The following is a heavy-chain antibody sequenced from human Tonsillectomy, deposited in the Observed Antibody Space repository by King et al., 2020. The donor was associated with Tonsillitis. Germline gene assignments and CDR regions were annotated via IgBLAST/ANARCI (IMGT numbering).Heavy chain of an antibody. CDR3: ARRGDSSGYRRAFDV. Sequence: QLQESGPGLVKPSETLSLICSVSVASMTDSYWGWIRQPPEKGLEWIGYMYHNGNPDYNPSLKGRFTMSVDTSKNQFSLKLSSVTAADTAIYYCARRGDSSGYRRAFDVWGQGTMVTVSS. CDR2: MYHNGNP. D-gene: IGHD3-22*01. V-gene: IGHV4-59*08. J-gene: IGHJ3*01. CDR1: VASMTDSY.